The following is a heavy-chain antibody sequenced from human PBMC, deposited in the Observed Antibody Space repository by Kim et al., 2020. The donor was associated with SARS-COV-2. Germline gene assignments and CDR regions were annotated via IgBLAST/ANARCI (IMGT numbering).Heavy chain of an antibody. CDR2: IYNDGSST. D-gene: IGHD3-10*01. CDR3: ARDADYGMYCDGIAG. CDR1: GFTFSTYG. V-gene: IGHV3-74*01. Sequence: GGSLRLSCAASGFTFSTYGMHWVRQAPGKGLVWVSRIYNDGSSTSYADSVKGRFTISRDNAKNTLYLQMNSLRAEDTAVYYCARDADYGMYCDGIAGWS. J-gene: IGHJ6*02.